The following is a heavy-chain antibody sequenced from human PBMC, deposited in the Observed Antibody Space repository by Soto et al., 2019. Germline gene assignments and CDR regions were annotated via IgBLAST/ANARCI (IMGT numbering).Heavy chain of an antibody. V-gene: IGHV3-23*01. D-gene: IGHD2-15*01. CDR1: GFTFGSYA. CDR2: ISGSGGST. CDR3: ARQGGGSLSSLYFDY. Sequence: GGSLRLSCAAAGFTFGSYAMSWVRQAPGKGLEWVSGISGSGGSTFYADSVKGRFTISRDNSNNMVYLQMDNVRGDDTAVYYCARQGGGSLSSLYFDYWGQGALVTVSS. J-gene: IGHJ4*02.